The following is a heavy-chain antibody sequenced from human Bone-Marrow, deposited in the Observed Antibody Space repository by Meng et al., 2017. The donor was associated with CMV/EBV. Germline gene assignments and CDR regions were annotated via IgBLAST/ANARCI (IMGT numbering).Heavy chain of an antibody. CDR1: GFTFSDYY. Sequence: GESLKISCAASGFTFSDYYMSWIRQAPGKGLEWVSYISSSGSTIYYADSVRGRFTISRDNAKNSLYLQMNSLRAEDTAVYYGARGGDFWSAMGAFDIWGQGTMVTVSS. V-gene: IGHV3-11*01. J-gene: IGHJ3*02. CDR3: ARGGDFWSAMGAFDI. D-gene: IGHD3-3*01. CDR2: ISSSGSTI.